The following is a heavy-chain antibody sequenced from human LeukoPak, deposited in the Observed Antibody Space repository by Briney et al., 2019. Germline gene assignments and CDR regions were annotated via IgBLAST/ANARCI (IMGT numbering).Heavy chain of an antibody. J-gene: IGHJ4*02. V-gene: IGHV3-23*01. CDR2: ISSSGGNT. CDR3: AKDRPTWPIDY. CDR1: GFIFDDYA. Sequence: PGGSLRLSCAASGFIFDDYAMYWVRQAPGKGLEWVSGISSSGGNTYYADSANGRFTISRDNSKNTLYLQMSSLRAEDTAVYYCAKDRPTWPIDYWGQGTLVTVSS. D-gene: IGHD5-12*01.